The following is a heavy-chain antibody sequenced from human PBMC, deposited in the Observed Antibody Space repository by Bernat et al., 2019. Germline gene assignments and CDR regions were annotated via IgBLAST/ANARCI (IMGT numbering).Heavy chain of an antibody. CDR3: AKDRDRAAAGTIDY. D-gene: IGHD6-13*01. CDR1: GFTFSSYA. J-gene: IGHJ4*02. CDR2: ISSSGGST. Sequence: EVQLLESGGGLVQPGGSLRLSCAASGFTFSSYAMSWVRQAPGKGLEWVSAISSSGGSTYYADSVKGRFTISKDNSKNTLYLQMNSLRAEDTAVYYCAKDRDRAAAGTIDYWGQGTLVTVSS. V-gene: IGHV3-23*01.